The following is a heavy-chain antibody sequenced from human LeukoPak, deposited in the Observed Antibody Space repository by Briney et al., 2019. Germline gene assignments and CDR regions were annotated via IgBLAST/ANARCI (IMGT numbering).Heavy chain of an antibody. CDR2: MNPNSGNT. CDR1: GGTFSSYA. J-gene: IGHJ4*02. Sequence: GSSVKVSCKASGGTFSSYAIGWVRQAPGQGLEWMGWMNPNSGNTGYAQKFQGRVTITRNTSISTAYMELSSLRSEDTAVYYCARGQGSSAEGYWGQGTLVTVSS. D-gene: IGHD6-13*01. CDR3: ARGQGSSAEGY. V-gene: IGHV1-8*03.